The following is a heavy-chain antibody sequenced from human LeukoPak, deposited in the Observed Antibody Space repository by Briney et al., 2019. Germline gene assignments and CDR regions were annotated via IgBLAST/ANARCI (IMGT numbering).Heavy chain of an antibody. J-gene: IGHJ4*02. D-gene: IGHD1-26*01. V-gene: IGHV3-15*01. CDR1: GFTFSNAW. CDR2: IKSQTNGGTT. Sequence: GGSLSLSCAASGFTFSNAWMTWVRQAPGKGLEWVGRIKSQTNGGTTDYAAPVKGRFTISRDDSKNTLSLQMNSLKSEDTAVYHCTTFHSGSNGEDYWGQGTLVTVSS. CDR3: TTFHSGSNGEDY.